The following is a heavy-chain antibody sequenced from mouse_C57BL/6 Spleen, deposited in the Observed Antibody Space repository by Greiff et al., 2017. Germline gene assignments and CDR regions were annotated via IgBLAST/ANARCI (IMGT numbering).Heavy chain of an antibody. V-gene: IGHV1-53*01. D-gene: IGHD1-1*01. CDR2: INTSNGGT. CDR3: ARGIDYYGSCYFDY. CDR1: GYTFTSYW. J-gene: IGHJ2*01. Sequence: VQLQQPGTELVKPGASVKLSCKASGYTFTSYWMHWVKQRPGQGLEWIGNINTSNGGTNYNEKFKGKATMTVDKSSSTAYMQLSSLTSEDSAVYYCARGIDYYGSCYFDYWGQGTTLTVSS.